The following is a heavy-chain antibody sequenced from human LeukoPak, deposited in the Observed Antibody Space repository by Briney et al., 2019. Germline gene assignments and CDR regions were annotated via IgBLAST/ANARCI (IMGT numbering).Heavy chain of an antibody. V-gene: IGHV4-59*12. CDR3: ARAHGVPYAYYFDH. D-gene: IGHD3-10*01. CDR1: GGSISNYY. J-gene: IGHJ4*02. CDR2: VYYSGST. Sequence: SETLSLTCTVSGGSISNYYWSWIRQPPGKGLEWIGYVYYSGSTNYNPSLKSRVTISVDTSKNQFSLKLASVTAADTAVYYCARAHGVPYAYYFDHWGQGTLVTVSS.